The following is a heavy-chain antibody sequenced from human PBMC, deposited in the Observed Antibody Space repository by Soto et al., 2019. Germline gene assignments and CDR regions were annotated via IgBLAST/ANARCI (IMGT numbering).Heavy chain of an antibody. D-gene: IGHD3-10*01. J-gene: IGHJ4*02. CDR1: GYPFTSHD. V-gene: IGHV1-8*01. Sequence: ASVKVSCKASGYPFTSHDINWVRQATGQGLEWIGWMNPNNGNTDFPQNFQGRITLTKDTSISTAYLELSSLRSEDTAVYFCARVPHLNHGSGDYYPLIFDSWGQGTLVTVSS. CDR3: ARVPHLNHGSGDYYPLIFDS. CDR2: MNPNNGNT.